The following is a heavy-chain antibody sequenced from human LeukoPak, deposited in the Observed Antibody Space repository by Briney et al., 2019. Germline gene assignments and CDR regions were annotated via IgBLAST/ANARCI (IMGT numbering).Heavy chain of an antibody. D-gene: IGHD6-19*01. J-gene: IGHJ6*02. CDR2: INPSGGST. CDR3: ARIAVAGLIYYYGMDV. CDR1: GYTFTSYY. V-gene: IGHV1-46*01. Sequence: GASVKVSCKASGYTFTSYYMHWVRQALGQGLEWMGIINPSGGSTSYAQTFQSRVTMTRDTTTSTVYMELSSLRSEDTAVYYCARIAVAGLIYYYGMDVWGQGTTVTVSS.